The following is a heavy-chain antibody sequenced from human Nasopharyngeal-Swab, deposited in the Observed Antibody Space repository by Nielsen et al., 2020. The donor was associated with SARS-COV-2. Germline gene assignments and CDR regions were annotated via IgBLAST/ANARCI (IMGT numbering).Heavy chain of an antibody. CDR3: AKQLLWFGELLDMFDY. Sequence: GGSLRLSCAASGFTFSSYGMHWVRQAPGKGLEWVAVIWYDGSNKYYADSVKGRFTISRDNSKNTLYLQMNSLRAEDTAVYYCAKQLLWFGELLDMFDYWGQGTLVTVSS. CDR1: GFTFSSYG. D-gene: IGHD3-10*01. V-gene: IGHV3-33*06. CDR2: IWYDGSNK. J-gene: IGHJ4*02.